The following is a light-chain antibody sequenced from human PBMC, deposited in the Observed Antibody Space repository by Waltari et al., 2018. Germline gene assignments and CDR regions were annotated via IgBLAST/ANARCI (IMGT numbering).Light chain of an antibody. Sequence: SYELTQPPSVSVSPGQTAKITCSGDTLPKQYAYWYQQKPGQAPGGGIFQDSQRPPGIPERFSGSSSGTTATLTISGVQAEDEADYHCQSADSTNTYVIFGGGTKLTVL. CDR2: QDS. J-gene: IGLJ2*01. V-gene: IGLV3-25*03. CDR1: TLPKQY. CDR3: QSADSTNTYVI.